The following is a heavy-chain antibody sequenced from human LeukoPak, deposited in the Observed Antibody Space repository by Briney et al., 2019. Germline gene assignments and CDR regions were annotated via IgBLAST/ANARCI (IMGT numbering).Heavy chain of an antibody. CDR1: GFTFSSYA. D-gene: IGHD5-18*01. J-gene: IGHJ4*02. Sequence: PGGSPRLSCAASGFTFSSYAMSWVRQAPGKGLEWVSAISGSGGSTYYADSVKGRFTISRDNSKNTLYLQMNSLRAEDTAVYYCAKTTAITSIFDYWGQGTLVTVSS. V-gene: IGHV3-23*01. CDR3: AKTTAITSIFDY. CDR2: ISGSGGST.